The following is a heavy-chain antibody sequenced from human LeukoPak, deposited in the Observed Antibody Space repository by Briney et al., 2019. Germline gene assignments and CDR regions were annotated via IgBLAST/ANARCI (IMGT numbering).Heavy chain of an antibody. CDR2: IISIFGIA. V-gene: IGHV1-69*04. J-gene: IGHJ5*02. Sequence: ASVKVSCKASGGTFSSYAISWVRQAPGQGLEWMGRIISIFGIANYAQKFQGRVTITADKSTSTAYMELSSLRSEDTAVYYCAREITMVRGVQNWFDPWGQGTLVTVSS. CDR1: GGTFSSYA. D-gene: IGHD3-10*01. CDR3: AREITMVRGVQNWFDP.